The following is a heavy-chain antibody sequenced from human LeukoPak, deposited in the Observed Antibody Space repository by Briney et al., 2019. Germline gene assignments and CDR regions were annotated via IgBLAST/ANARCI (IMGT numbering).Heavy chain of an antibody. V-gene: IGHV4-39*02. CDR1: GGSITSSGYY. Sequence: SETLSLTCTVSGGSITSSGYYWGWIRQPPGKGLEWVGSIYYAGGTYYNPSLKSQVTISVDTSKNHFSLKLISVTAADTAVYYCAYTLAAAGNSHFAYWGRGSLVTVSS. D-gene: IGHD6-13*01. CDR3: AYTLAAAGNSHFAY. CDR2: IYYAGGT. J-gene: IGHJ4*02.